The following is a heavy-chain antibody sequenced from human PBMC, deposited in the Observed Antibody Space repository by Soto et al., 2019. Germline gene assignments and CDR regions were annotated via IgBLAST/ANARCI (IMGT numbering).Heavy chain of an antibody. CDR2: IGGSGSST. V-gene: IGHV3-23*01. J-gene: IGHJ4*02. CDR3: GRRGYHYESAGYWDKIHSDD. Sequence: GGSLRLSCAASGFTFTNHAMSWVRQAPGKGLEWVSDIGGSGSSTYYADSVKGRFTISRDNSKDTLYLQMNGLRAEDTAVYYCGRRGYHYESAGYWDKIHSDDWGQGA. CDR1: GFTFTNHA. D-gene: IGHD3-22*01.